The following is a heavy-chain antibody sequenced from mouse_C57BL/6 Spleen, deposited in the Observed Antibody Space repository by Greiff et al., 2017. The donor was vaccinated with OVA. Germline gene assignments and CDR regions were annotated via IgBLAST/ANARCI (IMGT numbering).Heavy chain of an antibody. V-gene: IGHV1-64*01. CDR2: IHPNSGST. J-gene: IGHJ1*03. Sequence: QVQLQQPGAELVKPGASVKLSCKASGYTFTSYWMHWVKQRPGQGLEWIGMIHPNSGSTNYNEKFKSKATLTVDKSSSTAYMQLSSLTSEDSAVYYCARPGSSYGWYFEGWGTGTTVTVSS. D-gene: IGHD1-1*01. CDR1: GYTFTSYW. CDR3: ARPGSSYGWYFEG.